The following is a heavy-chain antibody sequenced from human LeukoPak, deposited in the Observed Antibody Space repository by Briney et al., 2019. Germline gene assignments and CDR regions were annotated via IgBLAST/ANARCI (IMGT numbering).Heavy chain of an antibody. CDR2: ISSSSSYI. V-gene: IGHV3-21*04. J-gene: IGHJ4*02. CDR3: AKLFRYYYDSSGPRGIDY. Sequence: GGSLRLSCAASGFTFSSYSMNWVRQAPGKGLEWVSSISSSSSYIYYADSVKGRFTISRDNAKNSLYLQMNSLRAEDTAVYYCAKLFRYYYDSSGPRGIDYWGQGTLVTVSS. CDR1: GFTFSSYS. D-gene: IGHD3-22*01.